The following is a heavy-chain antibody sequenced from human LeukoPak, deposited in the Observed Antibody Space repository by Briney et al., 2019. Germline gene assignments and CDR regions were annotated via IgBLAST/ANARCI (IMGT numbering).Heavy chain of an antibody. CDR1: GYTFTSYG. CDR3: ASIPDQLQNKAIWDY. J-gene: IGHJ4*02. CDR2: ISAYNGNT. D-gene: IGHD2-2*01. Sequence: WASVKVSCKASGYTFTSYGISWVRQAPGQGLEWMGWISAYNGNTNYAQKFQGRVTITADKSTSTAYMELSSLRSEDTAVYYCASIPDQLQNKAIWDYWGQGTLVTVSS. V-gene: IGHV1-18*01.